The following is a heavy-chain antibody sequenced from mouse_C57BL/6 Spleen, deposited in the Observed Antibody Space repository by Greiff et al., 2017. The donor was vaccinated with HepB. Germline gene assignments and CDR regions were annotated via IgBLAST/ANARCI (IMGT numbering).Heavy chain of an antibody. J-gene: IGHJ2*01. CDR2: ISDGGSYT. CDR3: ARDTYGSFDY. V-gene: IGHV5-4*01. CDR1: GFTFSSYA. D-gene: IGHD2-1*01. Sequence: EVKVVESGGGLVKPGGSLKLSCAASGFTFSSYAMSWVRQTPEKRLEWVATISDGGSYTYYPDNVKGRFTISRDNAKNNLYLQMGHLKSEDTAMYYCARDTYGSFDYWGQGTTLTVSS.